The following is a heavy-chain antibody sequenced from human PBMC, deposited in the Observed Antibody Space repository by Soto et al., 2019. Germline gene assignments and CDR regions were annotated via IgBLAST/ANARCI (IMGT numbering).Heavy chain of an antibody. J-gene: IGHJ4*02. CDR3: AREQYYYDSSGYSY. CDR1: GFTFSSHS. CDR2: ISPSSSTI. Sequence: PGGSLRLSCAASGFTFSSHSMNWVRQAPGKGLEWVSYISPSSSTIYYADSVKGRFTISRDNAKNSLYLQMNSLRAEDTAVYYCAREQYYYDSSGYSYWGLGTLVTVSS. V-gene: IGHV3-48*01. D-gene: IGHD3-22*01.